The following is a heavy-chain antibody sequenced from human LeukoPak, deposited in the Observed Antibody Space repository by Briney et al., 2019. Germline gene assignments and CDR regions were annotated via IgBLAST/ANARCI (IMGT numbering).Heavy chain of an antibody. V-gene: IGHV1-46*01. CDR2: INVSGGGT. D-gene: IGHD3-9*01. Sequence: ASVKVSCKASGYTFTSYYIHWVRQAPGQGLEWMGVINVSGGGTTYAQRFQGRVTMTRDTSTSTVYMELSSLRSDDTAVYYCASSLTGDYYYYGMDVWGQGTTVTVSS. CDR3: ASSLTGDYYYYGMDV. J-gene: IGHJ6*02. CDR1: GYTFTSYY.